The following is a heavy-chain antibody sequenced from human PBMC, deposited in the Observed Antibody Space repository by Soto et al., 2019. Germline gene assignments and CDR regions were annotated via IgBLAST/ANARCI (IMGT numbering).Heavy chain of an antibody. V-gene: IGHV3-23*01. D-gene: IGHD6-19*01. CDR1: GFTFSRFA. CDR2: ISGSGGST. Sequence: GGSLRPSCADSGFTFSRFAMAWVRHAPGKGLEWVSAISGSGGSTYYADSVKGRFTISRDNSKNTLYLQMNSLRAEDTAVYYCAKPYSSCWYGFYWYFDLWGRGTLVTVSS. J-gene: IGHJ2*01. CDR3: AKPYSSCWYGFYWYFDL.